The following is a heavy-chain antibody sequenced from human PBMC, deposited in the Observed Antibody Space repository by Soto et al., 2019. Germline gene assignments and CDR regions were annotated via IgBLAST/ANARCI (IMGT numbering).Heavy chain of an antibody. CDR3: ARIAVAGAFEY. D-gene: IGHD6-19*01. CDR1: GFTFSSYD. Sequence: EVQLVESGGGLVQPGGSLRLSCAASGFTFSSYDMHWVRQATGKGLEWVSAIGTAGDTYYPGSVKGRFTISIENAKNSLYLQMNSRRAEDTAVYYCARIAVAGAFEYWGQGTLVTVSS. V-gene: IGHV3-13*01. J-gene: IGHJ4*02. CDR2: IGTAGDT.